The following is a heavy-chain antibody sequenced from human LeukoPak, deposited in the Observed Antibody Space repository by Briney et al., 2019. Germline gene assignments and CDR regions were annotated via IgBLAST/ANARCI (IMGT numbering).Heavy chain of an antibody. CDR3: ARAGLAGTRAFDI. CDR1: GFTFSSYG. D-gene: IGHD1-7*01. V-gene: IGHV3-20*04. CDR2: INWNGGST. J-gene: IGHJ3*02. Sequence: GGSLRLSCAASGFTFSSYGMHWVRQAPRKGLEWVSGINWNGGSTGYADSVKGRFTISRDNAKNSLYLQMNSLRAEDTALYYCARAGLAGTRAFDIWGQGTMVTVSS.